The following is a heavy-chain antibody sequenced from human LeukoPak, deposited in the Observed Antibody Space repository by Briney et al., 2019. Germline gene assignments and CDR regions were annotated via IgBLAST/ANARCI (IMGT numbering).Heavy chain of an antibody. CDR3: ARGXXYQPDHSHYYQFMDV. J-gene: IGHJ6*03. V-gene: IGHV4-4*07. CDR2: IYTNGGT. CDR1: GDSMSNFY. Sequence: SETLSLTGTVSGDSMSNFYWSWIRQPAGKGLEWIGRIYTNGGTNYISSLKSRVTVSLDTSRNQFYLKLSSVTAADTAVYYCARGXXYQPDHSHYYQFMDVWGKGTTVTVSS. D-gene: IGHD2-2*01.